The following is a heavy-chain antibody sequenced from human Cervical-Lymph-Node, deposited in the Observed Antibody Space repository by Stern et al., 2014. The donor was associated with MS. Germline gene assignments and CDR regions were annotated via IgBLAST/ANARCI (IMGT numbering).Heavy chain of an antibody. D-gene: IGHD6-6*01. Sequence: VQLVESGGGVVQPGRSLRLSCAASGFTFSSYGMHWVRQAPGKGLEWVAVISYDGSNKYYADSVKGRFTISRDNSKNTLYLQMNSLRAEDTAVYYCAKGDSSWSGEFYYYYGMDVWGQGTTVTVSS. CDR3: AKGDSSWSGEFYYYYGMDV. CDR1: GFTFSSYG. CDR2: ISYDGSNK. V-gene: IGHV3-30*18. J-gene: IGHJ6*02.